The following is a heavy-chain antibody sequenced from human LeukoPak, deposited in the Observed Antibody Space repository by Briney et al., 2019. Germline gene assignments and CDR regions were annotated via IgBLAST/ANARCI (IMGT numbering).Heavy chain of an antibody. V-gene: IGHV4-34*01. CDR2: INHSGST. CDR1: GGTFSAYY. D-gene: IGHD3-10*01. CDR3: ASSFGRYYGSGSKFDY. Sequence: SETLSLTCAVYGGTFSAYYWSWIRQPPGKGLEWIGEINHSGSTNYNPSLKSRVTISVDTSKNQFSLKLSSVTAADTAVYYCASSFGRYYGSGSKFDYWGQGTLVTVSS. J-gene: IGHJ4*02.